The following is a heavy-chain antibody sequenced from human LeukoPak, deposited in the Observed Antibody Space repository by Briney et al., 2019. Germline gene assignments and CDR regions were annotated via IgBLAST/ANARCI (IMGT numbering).Heavy chain of an antibody. V-gene: IGHV3-11*01. CDR3: AREPRIQWELHYYYYGMDV. CDR1: EFTFSDYY. CDR2: ISSSGSTI. D-gene: IGHD1-26*01. J-gene: IGHJ6*02. Sequence: GGSLRLSCAASEFTFSDYYMSWIRQAPGKGLEWVSYISSSGSTIYYADSVKGRFTISRDNAKNSLYLQMNSLRAEDTAVYYCAREPRIQWELHYYYYGMDVWGQGTTVTVSS.